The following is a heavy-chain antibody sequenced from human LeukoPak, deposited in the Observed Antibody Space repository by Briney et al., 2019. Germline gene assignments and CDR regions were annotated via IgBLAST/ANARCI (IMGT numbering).Heavy chain of an antibody. CDR2: ISSGGGTI. CDR3: GRGLRNGKYYFDY. Sequence: PGGSLRLSCAASGFTFSDYYMSWIRQAPGKGLEWVSYISSGGGTIYYADSVKGRFTISRDNAKNSLYLQMNSLRAEDTAVYYCGRGLRNGKYYFDYWGQGTLVTVSS. CDR1: GFTFSDYY. V-gene: IGHV3-11*04. D-gene: IGHD3-3*01. J-gene: IGHJ4*02.